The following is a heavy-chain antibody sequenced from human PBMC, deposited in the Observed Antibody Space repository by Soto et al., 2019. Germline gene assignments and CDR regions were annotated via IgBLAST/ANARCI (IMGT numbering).Heavy chain of an antibody. CDR1: GFTFDDYA. D-gene: IGHD1-26*01. CDR2: ISWNSGSI. J-gene: IGHJ4*02. Sequence: EVQLVESGGGLVQPGRSLRLSCAASGFTFDDYAMHWVRQAPGKGLEWVSGISWNSGSIGYADSVKGRFTISRDNAKNSLYLQMNSLRAEDTALYYCAKLSGSYSGGHDYWGQGTLVTVSS. V-gene: IGHV3-9*01. CDR3: AKLSGSYSGGHDY.